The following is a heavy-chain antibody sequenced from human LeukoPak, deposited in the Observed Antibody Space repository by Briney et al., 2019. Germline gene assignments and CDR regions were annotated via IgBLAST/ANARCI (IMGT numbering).Heavy chain of an antibody. Sequence: PSETLSLTCTVSSGSISGSYYWYWIRQPAGKGLEWIGRIYASGSTNYDPSLKSRVTISVDKSNNQFSLMVTSVTAADTAVYHCARGKQNAVDYWGQGILVTVSS. CDR1: SGSISGSYY. CDR2: IYASGST. CDR3: ARGKQNAVDY. J-gene: IGHJ4*02. V-gene: IGHV4-4*07. D-gene: IGHD1-1*01.